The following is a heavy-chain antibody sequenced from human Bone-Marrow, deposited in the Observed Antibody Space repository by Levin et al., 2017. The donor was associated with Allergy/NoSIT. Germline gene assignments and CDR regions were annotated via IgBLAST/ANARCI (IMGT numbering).Heavy chain of an antibody. D-gene: IGHD2-8*01. CDR2: IHPKSGGT. CDR3: ARQRAYGHTNGEFGELVY. Sequence: RASVKVSCKPSGYTFTDYYMHWIRQAPGQGLEWMGWIHPKSGGTNYAEKFQGRVTLTRDTSISTVYMELRRLRPADTAVYYCARQRAYGHTNGEFGELVYWGQGTLVPVSS. J-gene: IGHJ4*02. V-gene: IGHV1-2*02. CDR1: GYTFTDYY.